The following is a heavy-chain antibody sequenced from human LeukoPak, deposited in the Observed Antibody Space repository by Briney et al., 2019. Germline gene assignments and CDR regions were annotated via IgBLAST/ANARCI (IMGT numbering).Heavy chain of an antibody. D-gene: IGHD4-11*01. Sequence: PGGSLRLSCAASGFTFSSYAMSWVRQAPGKGLEWVANIKQDGSEKYYVDSVKGRFTISRDNAKNSLYLQMNSLRAEDTAVYYCARVDLTTKTSNWFDPWGQGTLVTVSS. CDR1: GFTFSSYA. CDR3: ARVDLTTKTSNWFDP. V-gene: IGHV3-7*01. J-gene: IGHJ5*02. CDR2: IKQDGSEK.